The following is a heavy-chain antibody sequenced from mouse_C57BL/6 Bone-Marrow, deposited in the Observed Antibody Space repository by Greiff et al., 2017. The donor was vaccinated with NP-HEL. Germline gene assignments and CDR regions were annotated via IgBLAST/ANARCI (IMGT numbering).Heavy chain of an antibody. CDR1: GFTFSSYT. CDR3: ASRSYYYGSSWGYFDV. Sequence: EVQLVESGGGLVKPGGSLKLSCAASGFTFSSYTMSWVRQTPEKRLEWVATISGGGGNTYYLDSVKGRFTIARDNAKNTLYLQMSSLRSEDTALEYCASRSYYYGSSWGYFDVWGTGTTVTVSS. V-gene: IGHV5-9*01. J-gene: IGHJ1*03. D-gene: IGHD1-1*01. CDR2: ISGGGGNT.